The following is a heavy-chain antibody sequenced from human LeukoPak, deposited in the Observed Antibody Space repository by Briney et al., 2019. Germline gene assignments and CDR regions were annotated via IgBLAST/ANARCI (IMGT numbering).Heavy chain of an antibody. CDR2: INHSGST. CDR1: GGSFSGYY. J-gene: IGHJ4*02. CDR3: ARGHNSARRDFDY. D-gene: IGHD4-23*01. V-gene: IGHV4-34*01. Sequence: KPSETLSLTCAVYGGSFSGYYWNWIRQPPGKGLEWIGEINHSGSTNYNPSLKSRVTMSVDTSKNQFSLKLSSVTAADTAVYYCARGHNSARRDFDYWGQGTLVTVSS.